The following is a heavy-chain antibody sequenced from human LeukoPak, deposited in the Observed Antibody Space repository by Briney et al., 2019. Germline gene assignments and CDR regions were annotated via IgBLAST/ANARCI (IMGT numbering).Heavy chain of an antibody. CDR3: ARGMWFDTLFSTFDV. Sequence: SETLSLTCSVSGDSISSRTWWTWVRQTPEKGLEWIGEIFHTGSTNYNPSVESRVTISIDKSKNQFSLMLKSVTAADTALYYCARGMWFDTLFSTFDVWGQGTMVSVSS. D-gene: IGHD3-10*01. J-gene: IGHJ3*01. CDR1: GDSISSRTW. CDR2: IFHTGST. V-gene: IGHV4-4*02.